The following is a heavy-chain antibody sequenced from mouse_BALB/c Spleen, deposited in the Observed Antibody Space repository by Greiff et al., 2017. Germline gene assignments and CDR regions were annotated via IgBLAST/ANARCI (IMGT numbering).Heavy chain of an antibody. V-gene: IGHV1-9*01. CDR3: ARRGNYYGSIWYFDV. CDR2: ILPGSGST. D-gene: IGHD1-1*01. Sequence: QVQLQQSGAELMKPGASVKISCKATGYTFSSYWIEWVKQRPGHGLEWIGEILPGSGSTNYNEKFKGKATFTADTSSNTAYMQLSSLTSEDSAVYYSARRGNYYGSIWYFDVWGAGTTVTVSS. J-gene: IGHJ1*01. CDR1: GYTFSSYW.